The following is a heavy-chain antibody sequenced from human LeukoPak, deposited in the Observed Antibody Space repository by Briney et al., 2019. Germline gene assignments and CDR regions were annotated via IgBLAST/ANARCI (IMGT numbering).Heavy chain of an antibody. CDR2: INHSGST. D-gene: IGHD6-13*01. CDR3: ATYIAAAGYNWFDP. Sequence: SETLSLTCAVYGGSFSGYYWSWIRQPPGKGLEWIGEINHSGSTNYNPYLKSRVTISVATSKNQFSLKLSSVTAADTAVYYCATYIAAAGYNWFDPWGQGTLVTVSS. J-gene: IGHJ5*02. V-gene: IGHV4-34*01. CDR1: GGSFSGYY.